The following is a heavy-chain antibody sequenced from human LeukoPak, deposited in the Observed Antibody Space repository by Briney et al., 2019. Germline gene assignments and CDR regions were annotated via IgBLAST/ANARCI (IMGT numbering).Heavy chain of an antibody. J-gene: IGHJ6*03. CDR1: GGTFSRHG. CDR2: IIPFLGTP. CDR3: ATTGQLVPDYYHYYMDV. V-gene: IGHV1-69*05. Sequence: GASVRVSFKASGGTFSRHGFTWVRQAPGQGLEWMGGIIPFLGTPHYAQKFQGRVTITTDESTSAAYMEVSSLTSEDTGVYYCATTGQLVPDYYHYYMDVWGIGTTVTVSS. D-gene: IGHD6-6*01.